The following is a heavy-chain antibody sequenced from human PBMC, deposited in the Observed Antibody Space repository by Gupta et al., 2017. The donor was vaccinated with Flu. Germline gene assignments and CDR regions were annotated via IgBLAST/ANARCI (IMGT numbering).Heavy chain of an antibody. CDR3: ARERFCSTDSCYRWFDP. D-gene: IGHD2-2*01. J-gene: IGHJ5*02. CDR2: VNPHSGSR. V-gene: IGHV1-2*06. Sequence: VQLVQSGTDVQSPGASVKVSCRASGYTFTDYYIHWVRQAPGQGLEWMGRVNPHSGSRNYERKFQGRVTLAMDTSISTAYMELTRLRSDDTAVYYCARERFCSTDSCYRWFDPWGQGTLVIVSS. CDR1: GYTFTDYY.